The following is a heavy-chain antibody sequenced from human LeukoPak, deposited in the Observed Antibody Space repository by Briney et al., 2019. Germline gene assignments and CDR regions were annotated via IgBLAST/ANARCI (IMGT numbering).Heavy chain of an antibody. J-gene: IGHJ4*02. CDR1: GSTFSSYG. D-gene: IGHD2-2*02. CDR2: IRYDGSNK. Sequence: GGSLRLSCAASGSTFSSYGMHWVRQAPGKGLEWVAFIRYDGSNKYYADSVKGRFTISRDNSKNTLYLQMNSLKTEDTAVYYCTTGGETKPLYRVAWYYWGQGTLVTVSS. V-gene: IGHV3-30*02. CDR3: TTGGETKPLYRVAWYY.